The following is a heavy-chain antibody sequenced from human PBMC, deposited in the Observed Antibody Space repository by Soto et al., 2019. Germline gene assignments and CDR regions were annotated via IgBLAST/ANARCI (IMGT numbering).Heavy chain of an antibody. CDR1: GFTFSSYG. D-gene: IGHD3-22*01. CDR2: ISYDGSNK. Sequence: PGGSLRLSCAASGFTFSSYGMHWVRQAPGKGLEWVAVISYDGSNKYYADSVKGRFTISRDNSKNTLYLQMNSLRAEDTAVYYCARDGCQSWMIVVAYFDYWGQGTLVTVSS. J-gene: IGHJ4*02. CDR3: ARDGCQSWMIVVAYFDY. V-gene: IGHV3-30*19.